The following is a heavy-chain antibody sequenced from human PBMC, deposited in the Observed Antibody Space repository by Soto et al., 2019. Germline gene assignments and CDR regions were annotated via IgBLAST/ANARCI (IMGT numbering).Heavy chain of an antibody. J-gene: IGHJ4*02. V-gene: IGHV5-10-1*01. CDR1: GYSFTSYW. CDR3: ARRLSSGWYYFDY. CDR2: IDPSDSYT. Sequence: RGESLKISCKGSGYSFTSYWISCVRQMPGKGLEWMGRIDPSDSYTNYSPSFQGHVTISADKSISTAYLQWSSLKASDTAMYYCARRLSSGWYYFDYWGQGTLVTVSS. D-gene: IGHD6-19*01.